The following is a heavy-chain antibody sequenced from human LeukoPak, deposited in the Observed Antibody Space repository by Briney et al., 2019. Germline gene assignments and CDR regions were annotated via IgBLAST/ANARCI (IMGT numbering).Heavy chain of an antibody. CDR3: ARAWEQWLYFDY. CDR2: ISDSGST. CDR1: GGSISSYY. J-gene: IGHJ4*02. V-gene: IGHV4-59*08. Sequence: PSETLSLTCTFSGGSISSYYWSWVRQPPGKGLEWIGYISDSGSTNYNPSLTSRVTISVDTSKNQFSLKLSSVTAADTAVYYCARAWEQWLYFDYWGQGTLVTVSS. D-gene: IGHD6-19*01.